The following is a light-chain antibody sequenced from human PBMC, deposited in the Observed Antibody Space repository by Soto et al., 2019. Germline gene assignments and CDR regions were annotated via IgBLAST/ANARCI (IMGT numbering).Light chain of an antibody. CDR2: DAT. CDR1: QMIARW. V-gene: IGKV1-5*01. J-gene: IGKJ5*01. Sequence: IQMTQSPSTLSASVGDTFTLTCRSSQMIARWLAWYQQKPGTAPRLIIYDATSLQSGVPSRFSASASGTDFTLTISSLHPDDFATYYCLQYNTFPHTFGQGTRLE. CDR3: LQYNTFPHT.